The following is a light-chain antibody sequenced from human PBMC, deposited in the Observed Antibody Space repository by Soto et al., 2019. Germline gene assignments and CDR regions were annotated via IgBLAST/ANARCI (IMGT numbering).Light chain of an antibody. V-gene: IGLV2-14*01. Sequence: QSVLTQPPSVSGSPGQSITVSCTGTSSDIGASNFVSWYQHLPGRAPKVIIFEATNRPSGVSDRFSGSKAGITASLTISGLQAADEAEYFCVSYKNDDHFVFGTGTKVTV. CDR2: EAT. CDR1: SSDIGASNF. CDR3: VSYKNDDHFV. J-gene: IGLJ1*01.